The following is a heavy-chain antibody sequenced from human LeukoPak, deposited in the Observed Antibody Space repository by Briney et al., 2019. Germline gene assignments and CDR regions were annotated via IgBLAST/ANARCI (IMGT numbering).Heavy chain of an antibody. V-gene: IGHV3-21*04. D-gene: IGHD3-10*01. CDR3: AKDRVDGSGSQFDS. Sequence: GGSLRLSCAASGFTFSSYSMNWVRQAPGKGLEWVSSISSSSSYIYYADSVKGRFTISKDNAMDTVFLQMNSLRVDDTAVYYCAKDRVDGSGSQFDSWGQGSLVTVSS. J-gene: IGHJ4*02. CDR2: ISSSSSYI. CDR1: GFTFSSYS.